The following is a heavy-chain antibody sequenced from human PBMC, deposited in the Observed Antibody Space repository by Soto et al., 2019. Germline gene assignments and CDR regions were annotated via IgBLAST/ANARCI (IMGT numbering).Heavy chain of an antibody. J-gene: IGHJ4*02. D-gene: IGHD3-16*02. CDR3: ARTLMITFGGVIVGGFDFDY. CDR1: GFTFDDYA. V-gene: IGHV3-9*01. CDR2: ISWNSGSI. Sequence: ESGGGLVQPGRSLRLSCAASGFTFDDYAMHWVRQAPGKGLEWVSGISWNSGSIGYADSVKGRFTISRDNAKNSLYLQMNSLRAEDTALYYCARTLMITFGGVIVGGFDFDYWGQGTLVTVSS.